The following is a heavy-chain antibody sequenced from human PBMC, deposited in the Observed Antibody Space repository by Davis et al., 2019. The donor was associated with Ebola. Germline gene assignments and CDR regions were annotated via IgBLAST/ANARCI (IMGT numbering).Heavy chain of an antibody. CDR2: IYYSGST. V-gene: IGHV4-59*01. Sequence: MPSETLSLTCAVYGGSFSGYYWSWIRQPPGKGLEWIGYIYYSGSTNYNPSLKSRVTISVDTSKNQFSLKLSSVTAADTAVYYCARWSGPEDYWGQGTLVTVSS. J-gene: IGHJ4*02. CDR1: GGSFSGYY. CDR3: ARWSGPEDY.